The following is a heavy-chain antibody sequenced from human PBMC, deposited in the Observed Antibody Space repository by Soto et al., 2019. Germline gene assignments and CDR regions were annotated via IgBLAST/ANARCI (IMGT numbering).Heavy chain of an antibody. D-gene: IGHD6-13*01. CDR3: ARAAAYFYHYYYAMDV. Sequence: QVQLVESGGGVVQPGKSLRLSCAASRFTFSSYAMDWFRQAPGKGLEWVAVISHDGSEKYYGDSVKGRFTISRDNPKNTVYLQMNSLRPEDTAVYYCARAAAYFYHYYYAMDVWGQGTAVTVSS. CDR2: ISHDGSEK. J-gene: IGHJ6*02. V-gene: IGHV3-30-3*01. CDR1: RFTFSSYA.